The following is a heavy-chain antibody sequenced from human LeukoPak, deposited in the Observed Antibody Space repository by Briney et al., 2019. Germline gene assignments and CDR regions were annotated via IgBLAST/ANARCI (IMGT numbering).Heavy chain of an antibody. Sequence: SETLSLTCTVSGGSISSYYWSWIRQPPGKGLEWIGYIYYSGSTNYNPSLKSRVTISVATSKNQFSLKLSSVTAADTAVYYCARRMYYYDSSGYGGYWLDPWGQGTLVTVSS. CDR3: ARRMYYYDSSGYGGYWLDP. D-gene: IGHD3-22*01. CDR1: GGSISSYY. CDR2: IYYSGST. V-gene: IGHV4-59*08. J-gene: IGHJ5*02.